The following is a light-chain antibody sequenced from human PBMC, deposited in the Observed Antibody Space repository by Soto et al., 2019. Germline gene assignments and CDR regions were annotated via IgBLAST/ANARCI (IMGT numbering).Light chain of an antibody. CDR1: QSISSY. V-gene: IGKV1-39*01. J-gene: IGKJ1*01. Sequence: DIQMTQSPSTLSVSAGDRVTISFRASQSISSYLNWYQQKPGKAPKLLILDASSLHSGVPERFSGSRSGPDFTLTISSLQPEDFAIYYCLQHRSYPRTFGQGTKVDIK. CDR2: DAS. CDR3: LQHRSYPRT.